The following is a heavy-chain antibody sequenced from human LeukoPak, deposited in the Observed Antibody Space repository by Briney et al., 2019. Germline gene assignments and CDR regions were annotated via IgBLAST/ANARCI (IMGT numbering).Heavy chain of an antibody. D-gene: IGHD6-13*01. CDR3: ARDSSIAAAGVVDY. CDR1: GYTFTSYG. J-gene: IGHJ4*02. CDR2: ISAYNGNT. V-gene: IGHV1-18*01. Sequence: ASVKVSRKASGYTFTSYGISWVRQAPGQGLEWMGWISAYNGNTNYAQKLQGRVTMTTDTSTSTAYMELRSLRSDDTAVYYCARDSSIAAAGVVDYWGQGTLVTVSS.